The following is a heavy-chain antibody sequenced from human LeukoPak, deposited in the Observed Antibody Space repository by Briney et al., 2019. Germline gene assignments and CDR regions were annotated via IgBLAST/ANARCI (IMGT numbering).Heavy chain of an antibody. Sequence: SETLSLTCTVPGGSISSYYWSWIRQPPGKGLEWIGYIYYSGGTNYNPSLKSRVTISVDTSKNQFSLKLSSVTAADTAVYYCARHRTAAAGTGAFDIWGQGTMVTVSS. V-gene: IGHV4-59*08. CDR2: IYYSGGT. J-gene: IGHJ3*02. CDR1: GGSISSYY. D-gene: IGHD6-13*01. CDR3: ARHRTAAAGTGAFDI.